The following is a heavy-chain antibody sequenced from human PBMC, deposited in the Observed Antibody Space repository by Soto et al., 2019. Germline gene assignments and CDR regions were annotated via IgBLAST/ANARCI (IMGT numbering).Heavy chain of an antibody. J-gene: IGHJ4*02. D-gene: IGHD5-12*01. CDR3: ARDRVEMATTDYFDY. V-gene: IGHV1-69*13. Sequence: GASVKVSCKASGGTFSSYAISWVRQAPGQGLEWMGGIIPIFGTANYAQKFQGRVTITADESTSTAYMELSSLRSEDTAVYYCARDRVEMATTDYFDYWGQGTLVTVSS. CDR1: GGTFSSYA. CDR2: IIPIFGTA.